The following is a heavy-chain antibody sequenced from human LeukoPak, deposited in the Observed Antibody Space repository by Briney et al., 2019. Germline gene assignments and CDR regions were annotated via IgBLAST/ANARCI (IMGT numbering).Heavy chain of an antibody. CDR2: INSDGTAT. J-gene: IGHJ4*02. V-gene: IGHV3-74*01. CDR1: GFSFSIYY. Sequence: PGGSLRLSCAASGFSFSIYYMHWVRQAPGKGLVWVSRINSDGTATVYADSVRGRFTISRDNAKNTLYLQMNSLRAEDTAVYYSVLYGLGSPHWGQGTLVTVSS. CDR3: VLYGLGSPH. D-gene: IGHD3-10*01.